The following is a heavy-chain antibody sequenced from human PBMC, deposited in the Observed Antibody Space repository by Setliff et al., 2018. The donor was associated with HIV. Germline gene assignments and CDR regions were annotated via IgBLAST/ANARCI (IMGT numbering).Heavy chain of an antibody. J-gene: IGHJ4*02. CDR1: GYSISSGYY. Sequence: SETLSLTCTVSGYSISSGYYWGWIRQPPGKGLEWIGSIYHSGITYYNSSLKSRVTISVDTSKNQFSLDLSSVTAADTAVYFCARAIVKTGYHTKSRVFDYWGQGTLVTVSS. CDR3: ARAIVKTGYHTKSRVFDY. CDR2: IYHSGIT. D-gene: IGHD3-9*01. V-gene: IGHV4-38-2*02.